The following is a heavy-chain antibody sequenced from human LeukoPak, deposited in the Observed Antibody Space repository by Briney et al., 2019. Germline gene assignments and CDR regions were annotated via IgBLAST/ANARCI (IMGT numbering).Heavy chain of an antibody. CDR3: ARLLHPSGYEWLFDS. CDR1: GGSISSYY. D-gene: IGHD5-12*01. CDR2: IYYSGNT. Sequence: ASETLSLTCTVPGGSISSYYRSWIRQPPGKGLERVGYIYYSGNTNYNPSLKSRVTISVDTSKNQFSLKLSSVTAADTAVYYCARLLHPSGYEWLFDSWGQGTLVTVSS. V-gene: IGHV4-59*01. J-gene: IGHJ4*02.